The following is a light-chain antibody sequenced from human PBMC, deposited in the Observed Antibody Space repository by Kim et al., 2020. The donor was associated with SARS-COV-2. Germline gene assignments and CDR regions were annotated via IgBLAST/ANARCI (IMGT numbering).Light chain of an antibody. CDR2: YDS. CDR3: QAWDSSSDHVV. CDR1: NIGSKS. Sequence: SYELTQPPSVSVAPGKTARITCGGNNIGSKSVHWYQQKPGQAPVLVIYYDSERPSGIPERFSGSNSGNTATLTISRVEAGDEADYYCQAWDSSSDHVVFG. V-gene: IGLV3-21*04. J-gene: IGLJ2*01.